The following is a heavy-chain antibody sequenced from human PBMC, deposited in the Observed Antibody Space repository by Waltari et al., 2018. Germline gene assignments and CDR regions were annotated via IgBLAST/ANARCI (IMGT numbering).Heavy chain of an antibody. CDR3: ARHGRVVDVVVVVAATLIDY. Sequence: QLQLQESGPGLVKPSETLSLPCTVSGGSIRSSTYYWGWIRQAPGKGLEWIGSIYESGSIYYNPSLNSRVSLSVDTSKNQFSLQLSSVTAADTAVYYCARHGRVVDVVVVVAATLIDYWGQGTLVTVSS. CDR2: IYESGSI. V-gene: IGHV4-39*01. CDR1: GGSIRSSTYY. J-gene: IGHJ4*02. D-gene: IGHD2-15*01.